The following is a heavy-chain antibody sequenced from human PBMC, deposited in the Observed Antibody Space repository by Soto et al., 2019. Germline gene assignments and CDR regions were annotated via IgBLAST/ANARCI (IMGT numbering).Heavy chain of an antibody. Sequence: LRLSCAASGFTFSSYAMSWVRQAPGKGLEWVSAISGSGGSTYYADSVKGRFTISRDNSKNTLYLQMNSLRAEDTAVYYCAKDTLWFVQAQFDYWGQGTLVTVSS. CDR3: AKDTLWFVQAQFDY. CDR2: ISGSGGST. J-gene: IGHJ4*02. CDR1: GFTFSSYA. V-gene: IGHV3-23*01. D-gene: IGHD3-10*01.